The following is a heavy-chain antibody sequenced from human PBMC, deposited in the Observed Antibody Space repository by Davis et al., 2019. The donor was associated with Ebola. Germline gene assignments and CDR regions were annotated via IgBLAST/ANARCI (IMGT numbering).Heavy chain of an antibody. V-gene: IGHV3-23*01. D-gene: IGHD5-24*01. J-gene: IGHJ4*02. CDR1: GFTFSKYT. CDR3: AKDLEIGTLDY. Sequence: PGGSLRLSCAASGFTFSKYTMSWVRQAPGEGLEWVAAISGSGVSTHYPDSVKGRFTISRDNSKNTIYLQVDSLRAEDTAVYYCAKDLEIGTLDYWGQGTLVTVSS. CDR2: ISGSGVST.